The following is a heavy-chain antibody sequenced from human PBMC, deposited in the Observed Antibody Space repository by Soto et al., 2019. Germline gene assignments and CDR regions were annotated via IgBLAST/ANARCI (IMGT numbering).Heavy chain of an antibody. J-gene: IGHJ6*03. CDR1: GFTFSSYW. D-gene: IGHD6-6*01. Sequence: GGSLRLSCAASGFTFSSYWTHWVRQAPGKGLVWVSRINSDGSSTSYADSVKGRFTISRDNAKNTLYLQMNSLRAEDTAVYYCARVSQLEWYYYYMDVWGKGTTVTVSS. CDR2: INSDGSST. CDR3: ARVSQLEWYYYYMDV. V-gene: IGHV3-74*01.